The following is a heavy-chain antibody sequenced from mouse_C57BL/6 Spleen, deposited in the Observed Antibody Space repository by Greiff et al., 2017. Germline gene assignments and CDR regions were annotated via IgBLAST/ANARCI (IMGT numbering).Heavy chain of an antibody. J-gene: IGHJ2*01. CDR1: GYTFTSYW. V-gene: IGHV1-7*01. Sequence: QVQLQQSGAELAKPGASVKLSCKASGYTFTSYWMHWVKQRPGQGLEWIGCIIPSCGYTKYNQKFKDKATLTADKSSSTAYMQLSSLTYEDSAVYYCARSKNENTTPFDYWGQGTTLTVSS. CDR2: IIPSCGYT. CDR3: ARSKNENTTPFDY. D-gene: IGHD1-1*01.